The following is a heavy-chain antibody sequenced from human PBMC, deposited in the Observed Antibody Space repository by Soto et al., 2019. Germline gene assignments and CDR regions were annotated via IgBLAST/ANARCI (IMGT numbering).Heavy chain of an antibody. D-gene: IGHD2-15*01. CDR2: IIPIFGTA. Sequence: QVQLVQSGAEVKKPGSSVKVSCKASGGTFSSYAISGVGQAPGQGLEWRGGIIPIFGTANYAQKLQGRVTITEDESTRRAYRERRSLRSEDTAVYYCARESRYCRGGSCYFLPGIDYWGQGTLVTVSS. CDR3: ARESRYCRGGSCYFLPGIDY. CDR1: GGTFSSYA. V-gene: IGHV1-69*12. J-gene: IGHJ4*02.